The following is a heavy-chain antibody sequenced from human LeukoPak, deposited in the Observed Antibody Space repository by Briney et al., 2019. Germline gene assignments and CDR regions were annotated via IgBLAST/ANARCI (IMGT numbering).Heavy chain of an antibody. CDR2: MNSNSANT. CDR1: GYTFTSYD. D-gene: IGHD3-22*01. CDR3: ASYDSRGGFDY. Sequence: ASVKVSCKASGYTFTSYDINWVRQATGQGLEWMGWMNSNSANTGYAQKFQGRVTITRNTSISTAYMELSSLRSEDTAIYYCASYDSRGGFDYWGQGTLVTVSS. J-gene: IGHJ4*02. V-gene: IGHV1-8*03.